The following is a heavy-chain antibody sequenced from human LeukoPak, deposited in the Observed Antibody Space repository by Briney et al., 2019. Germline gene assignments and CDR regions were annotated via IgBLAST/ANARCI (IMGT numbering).Heavy chain of an antibody. CDR3: ARALLGYCSGGSCYSLGRRRDYYYYYMDV. CDR2: IYTSGST. CDR1: GGSISSYY. V-gene: IGHV4-4*09. J-gene: IGHJ6*03. Sequence: PSETLSLTCTVSGGSISSYYWSWIRQPPGKGLEWSGYIYTSGSTNYNPSLKSRVTISVDTSKTSFSLKLSSVPAEDKAVYSCARALLGYCSGGSCYSLGRRRDYYYYYMDVWGKGTTVTVSS. D-gene: IGHD2-15*01.